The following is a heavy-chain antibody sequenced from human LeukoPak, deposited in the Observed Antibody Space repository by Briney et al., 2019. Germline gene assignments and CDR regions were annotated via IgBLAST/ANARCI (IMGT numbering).Heavy chain of an antibody. CDR2: IYTSGST. CDR3: ARDFCSSTSCYIDYFDY. CDR1: GGSISSYY. V-gene: IGHV4-4*07. Sequence: SETLSLTCTVSGGSISSYYWSWIRQPAGKGLEWIGRIYTSGSTNYNPSPKSRVTMSVDTSKNQFSLKLSSVTAADTAVYYCARDFCSSTSCYIDYFDYWGQGTLVTVSS. J-gene: IGHJ4*02. D-gene: IGHD2-2*02.